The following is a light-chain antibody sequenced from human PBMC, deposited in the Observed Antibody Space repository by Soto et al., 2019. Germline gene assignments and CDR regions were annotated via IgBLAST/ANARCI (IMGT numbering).Light chain of an antibody. CDR3: QQYKSYSPWT. V-gene: IGKV1-5*01. CDR2: DAS. Sequence: IRMTQSPSTLSASVGDRVTVTCRASQSISSWLAWYQQKPGKAPKLLIYDASSLESGVPSRFSGSGSGTEFTLTISSLQPDDFATYYCQQYKSYSPWTFGQGTKVDIK. J-gene: IGKJ1*01. CDR1: QSISSW.